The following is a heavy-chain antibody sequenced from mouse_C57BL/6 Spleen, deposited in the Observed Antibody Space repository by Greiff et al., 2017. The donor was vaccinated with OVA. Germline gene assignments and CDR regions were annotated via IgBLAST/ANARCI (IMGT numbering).Heavy chain of an antibody. CDR1: GYSITSGYY. V-gene: IGHV3-6*01. J-gene: IGHJ2*01. CDR2: ISYDGSN. CDR3: ARGGGRALDY. D-gene: IGHD3-3*01. Sequence: EVHLVESGPGLVKPSQSLSLTCSVTGYSITSGYYWNWIRQFPGNKLEWMGYISYDGSNNYNPSLKNRISITRDTSKNQFFLKLNSVTTEDTATYYCARGGGRALDYWGQGTTLTVSS.